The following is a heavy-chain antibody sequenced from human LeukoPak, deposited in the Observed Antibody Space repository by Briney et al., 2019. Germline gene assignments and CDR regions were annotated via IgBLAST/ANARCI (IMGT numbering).Heavy chain of an antibody. J-gene: IGHJ4*02. CDR3: ARVHGGLTDYFDY. CDR1: GFTFSSYA. Sequence: GGSLRLSCAASGFTFSSYAMSWVRQAPGKGLEWVSYISSSGSTIYYADSVKGRFTISRDNAKNSLYLQMNSLRAEDTAVYYCARVHGGLTDYFDYWGQGTLVTVSS. D-gene: IGHD1-14*01. CDR2: ISSSGSTI. V-gene: IGHV3-48*04.